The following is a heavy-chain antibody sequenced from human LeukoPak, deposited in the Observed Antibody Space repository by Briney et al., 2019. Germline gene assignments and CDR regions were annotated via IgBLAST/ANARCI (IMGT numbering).Heavy chain of an antibody. J-gene: IGHJ3*02. V-gene: IGHV3-23*01. D-gene: IGHD6-13*01. CDR1: GGTFSSYA. Sequence: ASVKVSCKASGGTFSSYAMSWVRQAPGKGLEWVSAISGSGGSTYYADSVKGRFTISRDNSKNTLYLLMNSLRAEDTAVYYCAKDWIAAAGTPPDAFDIWGQGTMVTVSS. CDR3: AKDWIAAAGTPPDAFDI. CDR2: ISGSGGST.